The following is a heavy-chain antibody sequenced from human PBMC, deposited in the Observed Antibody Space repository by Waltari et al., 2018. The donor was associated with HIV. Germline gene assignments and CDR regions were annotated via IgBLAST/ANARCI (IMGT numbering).Heavy chain of an antibody. CDR3: ARGHSGSSDDAFDI. J-gene: IGHJ3*02. CDR2: IIPIFGSA. CDR1: GGTFSSYD. Sequence: QVQLVQSGAEVKKPGSSVKVSCKASGGTFSSYDISWVRQAPGQGLEWMGGIIPIFGSANDAKKFQGRVTITADESTSTAYMELSSLRSEDTAVYYCARGHSGSSDDAFDIWGQGTMVTVSS. V-gene: IGHV1-69*13. D-gene: IGHD1-26*01.